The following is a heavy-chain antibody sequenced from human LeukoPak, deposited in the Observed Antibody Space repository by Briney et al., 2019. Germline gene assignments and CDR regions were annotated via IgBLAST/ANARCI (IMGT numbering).Heavy chain of an antibody. J-gene: IGHJ4*02. Sequence: GGPLRLSCAASGFTFSSYGMHWVRQAPGKGLDWVAFTSYDGTKKYYADSVKGRFTISRDNSKNTLFLQMNSLRPEDTAVYYCARLGDDSYGYQTDFDYWGQGTLVTVSS. CDR3: ARLGDDSYGYQTDFDY. D-gene: IGHD5-18*01. V-gene: IGHV3-30*03. CDR1: GFTFSSYG. CDR2: TSYDGTKK.